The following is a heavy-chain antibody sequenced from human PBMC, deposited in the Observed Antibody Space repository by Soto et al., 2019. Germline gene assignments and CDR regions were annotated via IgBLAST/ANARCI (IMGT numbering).Heavy chain of an antibody. Sequence: GGSRRLSCAVAGYTFGNHWMHWVRQAPGKXXXXVSRXNXXGXXXNYADSVKGRFTVSRDNAKNTLYLQMNSLRVEDTAVYYCATAEVDYWGPGTVVTVPQ. J-gene: IGHJ4*02. CDR3: ATAEVDY. CDR2: XNXXGXXX. V-gene: IGHV3-74*01. CDR1: GYTFGNHW.